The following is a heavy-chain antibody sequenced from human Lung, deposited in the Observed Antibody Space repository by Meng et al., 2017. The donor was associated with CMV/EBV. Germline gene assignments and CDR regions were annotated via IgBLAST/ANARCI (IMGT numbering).Heavy chain of an antibody. D-gene: IGHD3-3*01. CDR2: INPNSGGT. V-gene: IGHV1-2*02. CDR3: AREMNVYYDFWSGYYPRPDYYYYGMDV. CDR1: GYTFTGYY. Sequence: ASVXVSXXASGYTFTGYYMHWVRQAPGQGLEWMGWINPNSGGTNYAQKFQGRVTMTRDTSISTAYMELSRLRSDDTAVYYCAREMNVYYDFWSGYYPRPDYYYYGMDVWGQGXTVTVSS. J-gene: IGHJ6*02.